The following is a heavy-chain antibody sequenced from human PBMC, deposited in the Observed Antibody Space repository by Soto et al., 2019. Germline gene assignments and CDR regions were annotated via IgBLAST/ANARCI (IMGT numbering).Heavy chain of an antibody. V-gene: IGHV4-59*01. Sequence: PSETLSLTCTVSGGSISSYYWSWIRQPPGKGLEWIGYIYYSGSTNYNPSLKSRVTISVDTSKNQFSLKLSSVTAADTAVYYCARVNYGDYFGYWGQGTLVTVSS. CDR3: ARVNYGDYFGY. CDR1: GGSISSYY. CDR2: IYYSGST. D-gene: IGHD4-17*01. J-gene: IGHJ4*02.